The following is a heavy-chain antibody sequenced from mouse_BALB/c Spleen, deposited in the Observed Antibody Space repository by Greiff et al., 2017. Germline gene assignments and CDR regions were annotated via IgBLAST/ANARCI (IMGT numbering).Heavy chain of an antibody. CDR2: ISYDGSN. V-gene: IGHV3-6*02. CDR1: GYSITSGYY. CDR3: ASLRSRYFDV. J-gene: IGHJ1*01. Sequence: EVQLQESGPGLVKPSQSLSLTCSVTGYSITSGYYWNWIRQFPGNKLEWMGYISYDGSNNYNPSLKNRISITRDTSKNQFFLKLNSVTTEDTATYYCASLRSRYFDVWGAGTTVTVSS.